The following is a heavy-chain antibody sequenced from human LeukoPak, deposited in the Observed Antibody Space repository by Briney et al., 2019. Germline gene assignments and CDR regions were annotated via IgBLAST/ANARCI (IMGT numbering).Heavy chain of an antibody. J-gene: IGHJ4*02. CDR3: ARATTGAIGY. Sequence: GGSLRLSCAASGFTVSSNYMSWVRQAPGKGLVWLSVIYSGGSTYYADSVKGRFTISRHNSKNTLYLQMNSLRAEDTAVYYCARATTGAIGYWGQGTLVTVSS. V-gene: IGHV3-53*04. CDR2: IYSGGST. D-gene: IGHD4-17*01. CDR1: GFTVSSNY.